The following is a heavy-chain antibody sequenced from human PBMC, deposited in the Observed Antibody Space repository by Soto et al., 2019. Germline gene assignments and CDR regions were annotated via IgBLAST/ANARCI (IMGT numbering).Heavy chain of an antibody. CDR3: ARAVYCTTANCWDDFHYYNIDV. V-gene: IGHV4-34*12. CDR1: GGSFSDYF. Sequence: SETLSLTCGVSGGSFSDYFWSWIRQPPGKGLEWIGAILHSGSASYSPSLKSRVTMSLDTSKNQFSLKLTSVTAADTAVYYCARAVYCTTANCWDDFHYYNIDVWGQGTAVTVSS. CDR2: ILHSGSA. J-gene: IGHJ6*02. D-gene: IGHD2-2*01.